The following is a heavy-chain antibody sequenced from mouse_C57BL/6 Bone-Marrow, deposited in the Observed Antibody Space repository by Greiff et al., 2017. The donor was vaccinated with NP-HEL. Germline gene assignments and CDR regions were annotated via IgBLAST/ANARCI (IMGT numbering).Heavy chain of an antibody. CDR2: ISNGGGST. J-gene: IGHJ4*01. CDR1: GFTFSDYY. Sequence: EVMLVESGGGLVQPGGSLKLSCAASGFTFSDYYMYWVRQTPEKRLEWVAYISNGGGSTYYPDTVKGRFTISRDNAKNTLYLQMSRLKSEDTAMYYCARPDLAMDYWGQGTSVTVSS. CDR3: ARPDLAMDY. V-gene: IGHV5-12*01.